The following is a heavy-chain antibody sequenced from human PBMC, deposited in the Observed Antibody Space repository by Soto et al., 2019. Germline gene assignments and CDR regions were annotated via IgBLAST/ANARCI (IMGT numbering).Heavy chain of an antibody. V-gene: IGHV4-31*03. CDR1: GGSITSRGFY. D-gene: IGHD3-10*01. CDR2: IYYGGST. CDR3: TYGSGSPYYFDY. Sequence: QVQLQESGPGLVKPSQTLSLTCTVSGGSITSRGFYWSWIRQLPGKGLEGIGYIYYGGSTYYNPSLKSRVTISGDTSKNQFSLKLTSVTAADTAVYYCTYGSGSPYYFDYWGLGTPTTVSS. J-gene: IGHJ4*02.